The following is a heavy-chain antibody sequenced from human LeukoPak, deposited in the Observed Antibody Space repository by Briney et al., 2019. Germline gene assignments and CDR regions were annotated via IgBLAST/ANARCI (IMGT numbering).Heavy chain of an antibody. J-gene: IGHJ4*02. CDR1: GGSIYSPNW. V-gene: IGHV4/OR15-8*01. D-gene: IGHD4-17*01. CDR2: VSHTGRT. CDR3: ASRDDSGPY. Sequence: SETLSLTCVVSGGSIYSPNWWTWVRQPPGKGLEWIGEVSHTGRTNYHPSLQSRVTISLDESKNHFSLRVTSMAAADTAVYYCASRDDSGPYWGQGTLVTVSS.